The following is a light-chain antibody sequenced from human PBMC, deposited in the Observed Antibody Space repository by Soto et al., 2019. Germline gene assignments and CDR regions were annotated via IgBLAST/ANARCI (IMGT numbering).Light chain of an antibody. CDR1: SGHSSYA. V-gene: IGLV4-69*01. J-gene: IGLJ2*01. CDR2: LDSDGSH. CDR3: QTWGDGSHVV. Sequence: QPVLTQSPSASASLGASVKLTCTVSSGHSSYAIGWHQQQPEKGARYLMKLDSDGSHTKGDAIPDRFSGSSSGAESYLTISSLHSEDEADYYCQTWGDGSHVVFGGGTKLTVL.